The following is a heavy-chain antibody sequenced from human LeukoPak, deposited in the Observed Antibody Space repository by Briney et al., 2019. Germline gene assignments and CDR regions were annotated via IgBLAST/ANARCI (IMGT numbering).Heavy chain of an antibody. CDR1: GYTFTGYY. J-gene: IGHJ4*02. CDR3: ARGHHPYDPSDY. D-gene: IGHD5-12*01. CDR2: TNPNSGGT. Sequence: ASVKVSCKASGYTFTGYYMHWVRQAPGQGLEWMGWTNPNSGGTNYAQKFQGRVTMTRDTSISTAYMELSRLRSDDTAVYYCARGHHPYDPSDYWGQGTLVTVSS. V-gene: IGHV1-2*02.